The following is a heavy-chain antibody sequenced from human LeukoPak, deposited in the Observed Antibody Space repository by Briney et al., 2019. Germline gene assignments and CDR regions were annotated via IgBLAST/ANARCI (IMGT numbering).Heavy chain of an antibody. Sequence: SETLSLTCAVYGGSFSVYYWSWIRHPQGQGLQQNGEINHSGSTNYNPSLKSRVTISVDTSKNQFSLKLSSVTAADTAVYYCARERIYYDYVWGSYRYTGGPFDYWGQGTLVTVSS. CDR1: GGSFSVYY. J-gene: IGHJ4*02. V-gene: IGHV4-34*01. CDR2: INHSGST. CDR3: ARERIYYDYVWGSYRYTGGPFDY. D-gene: IGHD3-16*02.